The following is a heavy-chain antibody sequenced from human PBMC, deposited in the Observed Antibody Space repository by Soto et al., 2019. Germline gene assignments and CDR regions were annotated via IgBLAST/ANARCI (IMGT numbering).Heavy chain of an antibody. J-gene: IGHJ6*02. D-gene: IGHD2-2*03. Sequence: ASVKVSCKASGYTFTSYDINWVRQATGQGLEWMGWMNPNSGNTGYAQKFQGRVTMTRNTSISTAYMELSSLRSEDTAVYYCARAGLDIVVVPAACMDVWGQGTTVTVS. CDR2: MNPNSGNT. V-gene: IGHV1-8*01. CDR1: GYTFTSYD. CDR3: ARAGLDIVVVPAACMDV.